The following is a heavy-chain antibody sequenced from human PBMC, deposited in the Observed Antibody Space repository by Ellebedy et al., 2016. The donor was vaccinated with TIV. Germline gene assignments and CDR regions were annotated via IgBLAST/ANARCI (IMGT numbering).Heavy chain of an antibody. CDR1: GGSISSYY. V-gene: IGHV4-59*01. Sequence: SETLSLXXTVSGGSISSYYWSWIRQPPGKGLEWIGYIYYSGSTNYNPSLKSRVTISVDTSKNQFSLKLSSVTAADTAVYYCARDLHYYGSGSTTAPSLYYYYYGMDVWGQGTTVTVSS. J-gene: IGHJ6*02. CDR2: IYYSGST. D-gene: IGHD3-10*01. CDR3: ARDLHYYGSGSTTAPSLYYYYYGMDV.